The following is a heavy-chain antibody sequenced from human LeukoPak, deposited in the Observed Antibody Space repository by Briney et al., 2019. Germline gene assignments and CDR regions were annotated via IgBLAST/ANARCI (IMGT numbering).Heavy chain of an antibody. CDR3: ASTNCGSVSCYGANWFDP. V-gene: IGHV4-39*01. Sequence: SETLSLTCTVSGGSISSSSYFWGWIRQPPGKGLEWIGSIYYSGSAYYSPSLKSRITISVDTSKNQLSLRLSSVTAVDTAVYYCASTNCGSVSCYGANWFDPWGQGTLVTVSS. CDR1: GGSISSSSYF. J-gene: IGHJ5*02. D-gene: IGHD2-2*01. CDR2: IYYSGSA.